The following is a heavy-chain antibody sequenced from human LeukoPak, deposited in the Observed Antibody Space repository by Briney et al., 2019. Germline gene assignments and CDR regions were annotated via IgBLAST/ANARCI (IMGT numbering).Heavy chain of an antibody. CDR3: ARDPCDSSGYYEVTYYGMDV. Sequence: ASVKVSCKASGGTFSSYAISWVRQAPGQGLEWMGGIIPIFGTANYAQKFQGRVTITADESTSTAYMELSGLRSEDTAVYYCARDPCDSSGYYEVTYYGMDVWGQGTTVTVSS. D-gene: IGHD3-22*01. V-gene: IGHV1-69*13. CDR2: IIPIFGTA. CDR1: GGTFSSYA. J-gene: IGHJ6*02.